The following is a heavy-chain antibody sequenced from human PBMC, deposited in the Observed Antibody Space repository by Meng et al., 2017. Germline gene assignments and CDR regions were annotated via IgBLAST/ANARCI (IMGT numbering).Heavy chain of an antibody. CDR1: GYTFTGYY. Sequence: ASVKVSCKASGYTFTGYYMHWVRQAPGQGLEWMGRINPNSGGTNYAQKFQGRVTMTRDTSISAAYMELSRLRSDDTAVYYCARDLLYSYDSSGYCFDYWGQGTLVTVSS. J-gene: IGHJ4*02. V-gene: IGHV1-2*06. CDR2: INPNSGGT. D-gene: IGHD3-22*01. CDR3: ARDLLYSYDSSGYCFDY.